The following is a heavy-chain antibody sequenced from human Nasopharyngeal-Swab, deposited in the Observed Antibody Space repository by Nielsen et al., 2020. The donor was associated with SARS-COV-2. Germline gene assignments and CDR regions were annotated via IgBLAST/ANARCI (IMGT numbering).Heavy chain of an antibody. Sequence: GESLKISCAASGFTFSSYAMTWVRQAPGKGLEWVSGMSGSGDSTYCADSVKGRFTISRDNSKNTLYLQMNSLRVEDTAVYYCAKSGSGSHYSSSDYWGQGTLLIVSS. CDR1: GFTFSSYA. D-gene: IGHD1-26*01. CDR3: AKSGSGSHYSSSDY. CDR2: MSGSGDST. V-gene: IGHV3-23*01. J-gene: IGHJ4*02.